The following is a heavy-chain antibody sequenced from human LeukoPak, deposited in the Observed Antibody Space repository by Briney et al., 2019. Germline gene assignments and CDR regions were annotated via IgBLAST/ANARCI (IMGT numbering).Heavy chain of an antibody. J-gene: IGHJ4*02. V-gene: IGHV4-39*01. CDR3: ARQYSSSWYSIFRY. CDR1: GDSIRSTTYY. Sequence: SETLSLTCTVSGDSIRSTTYYWGWIRKPPGKGLEWIARIYHSGSTYYNPSLKSRVTLSVDTSKNQFSQKLASVTAADTAVYYCARQYSSSWYSIFRYWGQGTLVTVSS. D-gene: IGHD6-13*01. CDR2: IYHSGST.